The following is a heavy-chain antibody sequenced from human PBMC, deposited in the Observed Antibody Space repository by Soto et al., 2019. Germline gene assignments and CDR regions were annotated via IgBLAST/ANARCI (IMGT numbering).Heavy chain of an antibody. J-gene: IGHJ4*02. V-gene: IGHV4-34*01. Sequence: QVQLQQWGAGLLKPSETLSLTCTVYGGSFSGYYWSWIRQPPGKGLEWIGEIKYSVSSNYNPSLKSRVTIAGDTSTNQFSLKLNSVPAGGTAVYYCARCGYGGNSGLGLFDYWGQGTLVTVSS. CDR3: ARCGYGGNSGLGLFDY. D-gene: IGHD2-21*02. CDR2: IKYSVSS. CDR1: GGSFSGYY.